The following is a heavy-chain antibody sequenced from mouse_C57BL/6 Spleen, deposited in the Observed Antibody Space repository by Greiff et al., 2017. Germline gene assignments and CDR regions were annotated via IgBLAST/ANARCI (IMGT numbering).Heavy chain of an antibody. V-gene: IGHV3-6*01. CDR3: ARGGGNYVLYYAMDY. CDR2: ISYDGSN. Sequence: DVKLVESGPGLVKPSQSLSLTCSVTGYSITSGYYWNWIRQFPGNKLEWMGYISYDGSNNYNPSLKNRISITRDTSKNQFFLKLNSVTTEDTATYYCARGGGNYVLYYAMDYWGQGTSVTVSS. CDR1: GYSITSGYY. D-gene: IGHD2-1*01. J-gene: IGHJ4*01.